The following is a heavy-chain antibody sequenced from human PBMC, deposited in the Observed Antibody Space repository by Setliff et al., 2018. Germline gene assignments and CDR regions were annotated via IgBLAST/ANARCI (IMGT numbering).Heavy chain of an antibody. V-gene: IGHV4-39*07. CDR1: GGSMITNDYF. Sequence: SETLSLTCTVSGGSMITNDYFWGWIRQPPGTGLEWIGSIYYSGDTYYNPSLKSRATASVDTSTSQFSLKLSSVTAADTAVYHCARAVGYCSSTNCYGSGDWFDPWGQGTLVTVSS. D-gene: IGHD2-2*03. J-gene: IGHJ5*02. CDR3: ARAVGYCSSTNCYGSGDWFDP. CDR2: IYYSGDT.